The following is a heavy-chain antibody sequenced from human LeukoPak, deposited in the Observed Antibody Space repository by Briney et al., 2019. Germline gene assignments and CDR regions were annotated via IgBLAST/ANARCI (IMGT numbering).Heavy chain of an antibody. J-gene: IGHJ4*02. CDR3: AKRAIRLRIMITFGGGEFDY. V-gene: IGHV3-23*01. CDR1: GFTFSSYA. CDR2: ISGSGGNT. D-gene: IGHD3-16*01. Sequence: GGSLRLSCAASGFTFSSYAMSWVRQAPGKGLEWVSAISGSGGNTYYADSVKGRFTISRDNSKNTLYLQMNSLRAEDTAVYYCAKRAIRLRIMITFGGGEFDYWGQGTLVTVSS.